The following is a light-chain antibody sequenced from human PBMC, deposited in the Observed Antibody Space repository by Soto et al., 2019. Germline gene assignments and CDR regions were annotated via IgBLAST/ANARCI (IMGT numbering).Light chain of an antibody. Sequence: DIVMTQSPDSLPVSLGERATINCKSSQSVLYSSNNRNYLAWYQQKPGQPPKLLIYWASTRESRVPDRFSGSGSGTDFTLTISSLQAEDVAVYYCQQYYTTLYTFGQGTKLEIK. CDR1: QSVLYSSNNRNY. CDR2: WAS. CDR3: QQYYTTLYT. J-gene: IGKJ2*01. V-gene: IGKV4-1*01.